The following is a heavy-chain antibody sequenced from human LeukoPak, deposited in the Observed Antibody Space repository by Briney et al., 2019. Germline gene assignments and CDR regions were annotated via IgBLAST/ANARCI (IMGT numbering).Heavy chain of an antibody. CDR1: GFTFSSYG. V-gene: IGHV3-23*01. CDR2: ISGSGGST. J-gene: IGHJ4*02. Sequence: TGGSLRLSCAASGFTFSSYGMSWVRQAPGKGLEWVSAISGSGGSTYYADSVKGRFTISRDNSKNTLYLQMNSLRAEDTAVYYCAKELTIFGVVTAALDYWGQGTLVTVSS. D-gene: IGHD3-3*01. CDR3: AKELTIFGVVTAALDY.